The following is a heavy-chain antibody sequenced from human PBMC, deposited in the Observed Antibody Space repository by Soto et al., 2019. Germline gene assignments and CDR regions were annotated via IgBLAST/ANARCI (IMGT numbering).Heavy chain of an antibody. CDR1: GFTFSSYA. Sequence: EVQLLESGGGLVQPGGSLRLSCAASGFTFSSYAMSWVRQAPGKGLEWDSAITASGDTTYYADSVKGRFTISRDNAKSTMHLQMNSLRAEDTAVYYCAKVRPLRNCTRTSCLGALDIWCQWTMITVSS. CDR3: AKVRPLRNCTRTSCLGALDI. J-gene: IGHJ3*02. D-gene: IGHD2-2*01. V-gene: IGHV3-23*01. CDR2: ITASGDTT.